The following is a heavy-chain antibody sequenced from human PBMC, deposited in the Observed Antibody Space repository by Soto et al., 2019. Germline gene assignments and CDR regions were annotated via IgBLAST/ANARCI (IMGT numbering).Heavy chain of an antibody. CDR1: GGSISSISSYY. Sequence: QVQLRESGPGVVKPSETLSLTCTVSGGSISSISSYYWRWIRQPPGKGLEWIGYIYYSGSTTYNPSLKSRVTISIDTSKNHLSLKMNSVTAADTAVYYCARGGYYYASGPWGQGTLVTVSS. J-gene: IGHJ5*02. V-gene: IGHV4-61*03. CDR3: ARGGYYYASGP. D-gene: IGHD3-10*01. CDR2: IYYSGST.